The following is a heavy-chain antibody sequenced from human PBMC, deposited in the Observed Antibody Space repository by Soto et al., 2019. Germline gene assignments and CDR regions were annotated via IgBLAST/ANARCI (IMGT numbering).Heavy chain of an antibody. V-gene: IGHV1-18*01. Sequence: QVQLVQSGAEVKKPGASVKVSCKASGYTFTSYGISWVRQAPGQGLEWMGWISAYNGNTNYAQKLQGRVTMTTDTSTSTAYTELRSLRSDDTAVYYCAREAHPYYYDSRAFDYWGQGTLVTVSS. D-gene: IGHD3-22*01. CDR3: AREAHPYYYDSRAFDY. CDR1: GYTFTSYG. CDR2: ISAYNGNT. J-gene: IGHJ4*02.